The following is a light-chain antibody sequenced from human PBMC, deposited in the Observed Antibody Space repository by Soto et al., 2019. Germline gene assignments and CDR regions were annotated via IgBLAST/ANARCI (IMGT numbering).Light chain of an antibody. CDR2: GAS. CDR3: QQYGSSPGLFT. CDR1: QSVSNNY. V-gene: IGKV3-20*01. Sequence: LRQSPGSLSLSPGERATLSCRASQSVSNNYLAWYQQKPGQAPRLLIYGASSRATGIPDRFSGSGSGTDFTLTISRLEPEDFAVYYCQQYGSSPGLFTFGPGTKVDVK. J-gene: IGKJ3*01.